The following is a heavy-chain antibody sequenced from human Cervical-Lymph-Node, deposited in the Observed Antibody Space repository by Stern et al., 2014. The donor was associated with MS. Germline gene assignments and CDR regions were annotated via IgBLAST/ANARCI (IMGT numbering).Heavy chain of an antibody. D-gene: IGHD4-11*01. CDR1: GFTFDDYA. Sequence: EVQLEESGGGLVQPGRSLRLSCAASGFTFDDYALHWVRQAPGKGLEWVSYISWDSSSITYADSVRGRFAISRDNSRNSLYLQMNSLRPEDTALYYCAKRGNSDYASDAFDLWGQGTMVTVAS. J-gene: IGHJ3*01. CDR2: ISWDSSSI. V-gene: IGHV3-9*01. CDR3: AKRGNSDYASDAFDL.